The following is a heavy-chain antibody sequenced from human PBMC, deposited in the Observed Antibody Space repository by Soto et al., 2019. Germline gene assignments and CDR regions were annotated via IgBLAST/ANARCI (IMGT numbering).Heavy chain of an antibody. CDR2: IWYDGSNK. V-gene: IGHV3-33*01. D-gene: IGHD3-22*01. CDR1: GFPFSSYG. J-gene: IGHJ4*02. Sequence: PGGSLRLSCAASGFPFSSYGMHWVRQAPGKGLGWVEVIWYDGSNKYYADSVKGRFTISRDNSKKTLYLKMNSLRAEDTAVYYCARDHSVYDSSGFFDYWGQGTLVTVSS. CDR3: ARDHSVYDSSGFFDY.